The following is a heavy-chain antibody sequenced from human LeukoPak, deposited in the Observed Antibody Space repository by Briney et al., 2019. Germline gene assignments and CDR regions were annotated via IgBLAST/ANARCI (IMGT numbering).Heavy chain of an antibody. CDR3: ARDSSSWYLIDP. V-gene: IGHV1-46*01. CDR1: GYTFTSYY. D-gene: IGHD6-13*01. CDR2: INPSGGST. J-gene: IGHJ5*02. Sequence: ASVKVSCKAFGYTFTSYYMHWVRQSPGQGLEWMGIINPSGGSTSYAQKFQGRVTMTRDMSTSTVYMELSSLRSEDTAVYYCARDSSSWYLIDPWGQGTLVTVSS.